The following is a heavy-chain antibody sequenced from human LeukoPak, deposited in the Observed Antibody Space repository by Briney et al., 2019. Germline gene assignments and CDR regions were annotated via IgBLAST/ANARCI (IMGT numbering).Heavy chain of an antibody. Sequence: PSETLSLTCAVYGGSFSGYYWSWIRQPPGKGLEWIGEINHSGSTNYNPSLKSRVTISIDTSKNQISLKLSSVTAADTAVYYCARARGIVVVVAEDCYFDYWGQGNLVAVSS. V-gene: IGHV4-34*01. J-gene: IGHJ4*02. CDR2: INHSGST. CDR1: GGSFSGYY. CDR3: ARARGIVVVVAEDCYFDY. D-gene: IGHD2-15*01.